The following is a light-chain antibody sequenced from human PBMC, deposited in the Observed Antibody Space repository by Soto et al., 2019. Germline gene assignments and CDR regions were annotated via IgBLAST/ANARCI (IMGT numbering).Light chain of an antibody. CDR1: QSVTSNY. Sequence: EIVWTQSTGTLSLSPGERATLACRASQSVTSNYLAWYQHKPGQAPRCLIYVAAIRSTGIPDRFSGSGSGTDFTLTISRLEPEDLAVSFCPQYGSSSYTFGPGNKLAIK. V-gene: IGKV3-20*01. CDR3: PQYGSSSYT. J-gene: IGKJ2*01. CDR2: VAA.